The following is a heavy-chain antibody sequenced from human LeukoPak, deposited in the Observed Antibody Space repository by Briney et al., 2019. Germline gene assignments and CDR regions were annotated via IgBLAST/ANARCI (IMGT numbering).Heavy chain of an antibody. J-gene: IGHJ4*02. V-gene: IGHV3-33*01. Sequence: GRSLRLSCAASGFTFSSYGMHWVRQAPGKGLEWVAVIWYDGSNKYYADSVKGRFTISRDNSKNTLYLQMNSLRAEDTAVYYCAFGDYGPDYFDYWGQGTLVTVSS. D-gene: IGHD4-17*01. CDR3: AFGDYGPDYFDY. CDR2: IWYDGSNK. CDR1: GFTFSSYG.